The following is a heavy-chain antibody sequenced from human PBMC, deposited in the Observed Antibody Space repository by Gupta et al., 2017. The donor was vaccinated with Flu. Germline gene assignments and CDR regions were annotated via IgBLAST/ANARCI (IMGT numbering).Heavy chain of an antibody. V-gene: IGHV1-8*01. D-gene: IGHD3-10*01. Sequence: QVQLVQSGAEVKKPGASVKVSCKASGYTFTSYDINWVRQATGQGLEWMGWMNPNSGNTGYAQKFQGRVTMTRNTSISTAYMELSSLRSEDTAVYYCARGLGITMVRRHQRKYYFDYWGQGTLVTVSS. J-gene: IGHJ4*02. CDR1: GYTFTSYD. CDR3: ARGLGITMVRRHQRKYYFDY. CDR2: MNPNSGNT.